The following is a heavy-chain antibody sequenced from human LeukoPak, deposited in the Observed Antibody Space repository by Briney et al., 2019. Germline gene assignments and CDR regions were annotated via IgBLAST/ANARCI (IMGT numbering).Heavy chain of an antibody. CDR2: ISSDGSNR. Sequence: GGSLRLSCPASAFTFSSYAMHWVRQAPGKGLEWVAVISSDGSNRYYADSVKGRFTISRDTSKNTLYLQMNSLRAEDTAVYYCAAYYYYYYMDVWGKGTTVTVSS. CDR3: AAYYYYYYMDV. CDR1: AFTFSSYA. J-gene: IGHJ6*03. V-gene: IGHV3-30*04.